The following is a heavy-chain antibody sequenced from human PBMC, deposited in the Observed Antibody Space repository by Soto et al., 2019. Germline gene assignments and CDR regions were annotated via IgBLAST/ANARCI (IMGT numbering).Heavy chain of an antibody. CDR1: GGSISSYY. D-gene: IGHD1-7*01. J-gene: IGHJ4*02. Sequence: SETLSLTCTVSGGSISSYYWSWIRQPPGKGLEWIGYIYYSGSTNYNPSLKSRVTISVDTSKNQFSLKLSSVTAADTAVYYCARHSRNGTTSTLSYWGQGTLVTLPS. V-gene: IGHV4-59*08. CDR2: IYYSGST. CDR3: ARHSRNGTTSTLSY.